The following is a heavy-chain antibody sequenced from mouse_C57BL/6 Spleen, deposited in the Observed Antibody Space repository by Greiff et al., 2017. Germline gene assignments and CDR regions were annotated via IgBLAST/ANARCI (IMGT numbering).Heavy chain of an antibody. CDR1: GYTFTSYG. J-gene: IGHJ4*01. Sequence: QVQLQQSGAELARPGASVKLSCKASGYTFTSYGISWVKQRTGQGLEWIGEIYPRSGNTYYNEKFKGKATLTADKTSSTAYMELRSLTSEDSAVYFVSKQCYGSRRYPYAMDYGGQGTSVTFSS. CDR3: SKQCYGSRRYPYAMDY. V-gene: IGHV1-81*01. D-gene: IGHD1-1*01. CDR2: IYPRSGNT.